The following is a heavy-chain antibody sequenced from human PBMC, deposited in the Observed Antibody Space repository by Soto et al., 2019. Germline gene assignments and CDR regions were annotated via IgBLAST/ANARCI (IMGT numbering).Heavy chain of an antibody. CDR3: ARVSLECSSTSCYRFYYYYYMDV. CDR1: GGSFSGYY. CDR2: INHSGST. V-gene: IGHV4-34*01. J-gene: IGHJ6*03. D-gene: IGHD2-2*01. Sequence: QVQLQQWGAGLLKPSETLSLTCAVYGGSFSGYYWSWIRQPPGKGLEWIGEINHSGSTNYNPSLKSRVTISLDTSKNQFSLKLSSVTAADTAVYYCARVSLECSSTSCYRFYYYYYMDVWGKGTTVTVSS.